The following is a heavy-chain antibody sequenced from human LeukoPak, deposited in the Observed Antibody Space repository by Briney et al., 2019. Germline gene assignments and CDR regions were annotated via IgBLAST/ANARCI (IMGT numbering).Heavy chain of an antibody. CDR3: AKTGSVVCSSTSCHYYYYYMDV. CDR1: GFTFSDYD. CDR2: IRYDGSNK. D-gene: IGHD2-2*01. V-gene: IGHV3-30*02. J-gene: IGHJ6*03. Sequence: GGSLRLSCAASGFTFSDYDMHWVRQAPGKGLEWVAFIRYDGSNKFYADSVKGRFTISRDNSKNTLYLQMSSLRTEDTAVYYCAKTGSVVCSSTSCHYYYYYMDVWGKGTTVTVSS.